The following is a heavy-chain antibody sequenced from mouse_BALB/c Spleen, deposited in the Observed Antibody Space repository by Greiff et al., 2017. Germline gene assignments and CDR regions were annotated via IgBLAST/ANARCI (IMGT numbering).Heavy chain of an antibody. J-gene: IGHJ2*01. Sequence: EVKLQESGPGLVKPSQSLSLTCTVTGYSITSDYAWNWIRQFPGNKLEWMGYISYNGSTSYNPSLKSRISITRDTSKNQFFLQLNSVTTEDTATYYCAREGGDYWGQGTTLTVSS. V-gene: IGHV3-2*02. CDR3: AREGGDY. CDR1: GYSITSDYA. CDR2: ISYNGST.